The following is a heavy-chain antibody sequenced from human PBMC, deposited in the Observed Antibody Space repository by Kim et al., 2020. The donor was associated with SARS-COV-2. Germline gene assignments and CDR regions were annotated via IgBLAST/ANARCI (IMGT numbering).Heavy chain of an antibody. CDR3: ARDGGVYYYYGMDV. V-gene: IGHV3-33*08. Sequence: GGSLRLSCAASGFRFSDSNMHWVRQAPGKGLEWVAVIWYDGSNKYYADSVKGRFTISRDNSKNTLYLQMNSLRAEDTAVYYCARDGGVYYYYGMDVWGQG. CDR2: IWYDGSNK. CDR1: GFRFSDSN. D-gene: IGHD3-16*01. J-gene: IGHJ6*02.